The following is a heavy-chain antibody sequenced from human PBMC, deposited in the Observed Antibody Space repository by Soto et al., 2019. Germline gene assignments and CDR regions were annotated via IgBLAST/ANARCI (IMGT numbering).Heavy chain of an antibody. J-gene: IGHJ4*02. CDR3: AKDSGRGSADYYFDY. CDR1: GFTFSSYG. CDR2: ISDDGRDK. V-gene: IGHV3-30*18. D-gene: IGHD3-10*01. Sequence: GGSLRLSCAASGFTFSSYGMHWDRQAPGKGLEWVAVISDDGRDKYHADSVKGRFTISRDNSKNTLYLQMNSLRVEDTAVYYCAKDSGRGSADYYFDYWGQGTLVTVSS.